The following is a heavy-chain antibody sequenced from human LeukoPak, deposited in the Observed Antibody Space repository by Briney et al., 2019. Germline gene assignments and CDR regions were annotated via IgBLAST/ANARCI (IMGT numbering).Heavy chain of an antibody. CDR2: MNPNSGNT. J-gene: IGHJ6*02. CDR3: ARAYGDYGYPYYYYGMDV. D-gene: IGHD4-17*01. V-gene: IGHV1-8*02. Sequence: SVKVSCKASGYTLTSYDINWVRQATGQGLEWMGWMNPNSGNTGYAHKFQGRVTMTRNTSISTAYMELSSLRSEDTAVYYCARAYGDYGYPYYYYGMDVWGQGTTVTVSS. CDR1: GYTLTSYD.